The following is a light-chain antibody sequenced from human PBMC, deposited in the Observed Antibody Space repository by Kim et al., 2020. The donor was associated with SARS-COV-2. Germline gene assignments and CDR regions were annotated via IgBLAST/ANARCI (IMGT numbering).Light chain of an antibody. CDR1: QGVSSN. CDR2: GAS. Sequence: GSPGERATLSCRASQGVSSNLAWYQQKPGQAPRLLIYGASTRATGIPARFSGSGSGTEFTLTISSLQSEDFAVYYCQQYNNWPLTFGGGTKVDIK. V-gene: IGKV3-15*01. CDR3: QQYNNWPLT. J-gene: IGKJ4*01.